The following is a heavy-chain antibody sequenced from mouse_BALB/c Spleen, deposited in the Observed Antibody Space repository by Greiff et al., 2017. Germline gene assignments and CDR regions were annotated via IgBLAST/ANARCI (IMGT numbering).Heavy chain of an antibody. V-gene: IGHV2-4-1*01. CDR3: ARNQLGLPYWYFEG. D-gene: IGHD4-1*02. J-gene: IGHJ1*01. Sequence: VHLVESGPGLVQPSQSLSITCTVSGFSLTSYGVHWVRQSPGKGLEWLGVIWSGGSTDYNAAFISRLSISKDNSKSQVYFKMNSLQADDTAIYYSARNQLGLPYWYFEGWGAWTTVTVSS. CDR2: IWSGGST. CDR1: GFSLTSYG.